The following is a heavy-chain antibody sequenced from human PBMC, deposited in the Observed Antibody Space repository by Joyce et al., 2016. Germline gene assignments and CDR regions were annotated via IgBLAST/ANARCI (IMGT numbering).Heavy chain of an antibody. CDR1: GFTFSSYA. CDR3: ARRRTVVTDFDY. CDR2: ISYDGSNK. J-gene: IGHJ4*02. V-gene: IGHV3-30*04. D-gene: IGHD4-23*01. Sequence: QVQLVESGGGVVQPGRSLRLSCAASGFTFSSYAMHWVRQAPGKGLEWVEVISYDGSNKYYADSVKGRFTIARDNSKNTLYLQMNSLRAEDTAVYYCARRRTVVTDFDYWGQGTLVTVSS.